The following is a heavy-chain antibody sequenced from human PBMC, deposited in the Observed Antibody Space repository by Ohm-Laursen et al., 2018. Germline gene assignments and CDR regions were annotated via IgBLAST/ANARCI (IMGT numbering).Heavy chain of an antibody. CDR1: GFTFSSYG. CDR3: AKAGLAVAGTHFDY. Sequence: SLRLSCAASGFTFSSYGMHWVRQAPGKGLEWVAVISYDGSNKYYADSVKGRFTISRDNSKNTLYLQMNSLRAEDTAVYYCAKAGLAVAGTHFDYWGQGTLVTVSS. V-gene: IGHV3-30*18. J-gene: IGHJ4*02. CDR2: ISYDGSNK. D-gene: IGHD6-19*01.